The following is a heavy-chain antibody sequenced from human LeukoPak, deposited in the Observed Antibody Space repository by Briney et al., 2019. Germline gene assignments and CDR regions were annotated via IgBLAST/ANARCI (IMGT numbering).Heavy chain of an antibody. Sequence: SETLSLTCTVSGGSISSGDYYWSWIRQPPGKGLEWIGYIYYSGNTYYNPSLKSRVTISVGTSKNQFSLKLSSVTAADTAVYYCARERYYCSTTLCSPDWFDPWGQGTLVTVSS. CDR1: GGSISSGDYY. D-gene: IGHD2-2*01. V-gene: IGHV4-30-4*01. J-gene: IGHJ5*02. CDR2: IYYSGNT. CDR3: ARERYYCSTTLCSPDWFDP.